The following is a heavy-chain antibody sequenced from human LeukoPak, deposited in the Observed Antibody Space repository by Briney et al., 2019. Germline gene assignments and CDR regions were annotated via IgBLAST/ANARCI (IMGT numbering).Heavy chain of an antibody. CDR1: GFTFSSYA. Sequence: GGSLRLSCAASGFTFSSYAMIWVRQAPGKGLEWVSGVSGNGDYTYYADSVKGRFTISRDNSKNTLYLQMNNLRAEDTAVYYCARVLREFFGSGTYVKSLDYWGQGTLVTVSS. CDR2: VSGNGDYT. J-gene: IGHJ4*02. CDR3: ARVLREFFGSGTYVKSLDY. V-gene: IGHV3-23*01. D-gene: IGHD3-10*01.